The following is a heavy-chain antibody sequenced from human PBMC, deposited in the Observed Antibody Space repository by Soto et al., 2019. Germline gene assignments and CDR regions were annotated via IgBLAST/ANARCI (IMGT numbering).Heavy chain of an antibody. V-gene: IGHV1-8*01. D-gene: IGHD4-17*01. Sequence: QVQLVQSGAEVKKPGASVKVSCKASGYTFTSYDINWVRQATGQGLARMGWMNPNSGNTGYAQKFQGRVTMTRNTPIGTAYRELSSLGAEDKAVFYCAMSYYGDNVDYWGEGTLVTVSS. CDR3: AMSYYGDNVDY. CDR1: GYTFTSYD. J-gene: IGHJ4*02. CDR2: MNPNSGNT.